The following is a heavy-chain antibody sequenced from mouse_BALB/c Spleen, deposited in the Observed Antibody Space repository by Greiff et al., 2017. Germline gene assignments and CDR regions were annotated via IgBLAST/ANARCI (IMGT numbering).Heavy chain of an antibody. CDR2: IYPGDGDT. CDR3: ERVIIVDKIYYAMDY. V-gene: IGHV1-80*01. D-gene: IGHD1-1*01. CDR1: GYAFSSYW. J-gene: IGHJ4*01. Sequence: QVQLQQSGAELVRPGSSVKISCTASGYAFSSYWMNWVKQRPGQGLEWMGQIYPGDGDTNYNGKFKGKATLTADKSSSTAYMQLSSLTSEDSAVYFCERVIIVDKIYYAMDYWGQGTSVTVSS.